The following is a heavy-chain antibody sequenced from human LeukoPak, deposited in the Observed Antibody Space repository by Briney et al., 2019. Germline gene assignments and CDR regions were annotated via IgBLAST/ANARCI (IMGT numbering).Heavy chain of an antibody. CDR3: AKVIAVAGNIFDY. J-gene: IGHJ4*02. V-gene: IGHV3-30-3*01. D-gene: IGHD6-19*01. CDR1: GFTFSSYA. CDR2: ISYDGSNK. Sequence: PGRSLRLSCAASGFTFSSYAMHWVRQAPGKGLEWVAVISYDGSNKYYADSVKGRFTISRDNSKNTLYLQMNSLRAEDTAVYYCAKVIAVAGNIFDYWGQGTLVTVSS.